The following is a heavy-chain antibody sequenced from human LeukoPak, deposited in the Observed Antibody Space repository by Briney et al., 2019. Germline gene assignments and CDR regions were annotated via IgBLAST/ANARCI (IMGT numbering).Heavy chain of an antibody. CDR1: GGSISSYY. CDR3: ARGDGIVDY. J-gene: IGHJ4*02. Sequence: SETLSLTCTVSGGSISSYYWSWIRQPPGKGLEGIGYIYYTGSTTYNPSLKSRVTISVDTSKNQFSLKLSSVTAADTAVYYCARGDGIVDYWGQGTLVTVSS. CDR2: IYYTGST. V-gene: IGHV4-59*01. D-gene: IGHD1-14*01.